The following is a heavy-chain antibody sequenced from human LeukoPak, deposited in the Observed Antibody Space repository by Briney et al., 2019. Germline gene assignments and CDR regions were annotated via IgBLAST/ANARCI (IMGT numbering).Heavy chain of an antibody. Sequence: GGSLRLSCAASGFTFSSYGMHWVRQTPGKGLEWVAFIRCDGSNKYYADSVKGRFTISRDNSKNTLYLQMNSLRAEDTAVYYCAKVLGGTNWFDPWGQGTLVTVSS. V-gene: IGHV3-30*02. CDR3: AKVLGGTNWFDP. CDR2: IRCDGSNK. J-gene: IGHJ5*02. D-gene: IGHD6-19*01. CDR1: GFTFSSYG.